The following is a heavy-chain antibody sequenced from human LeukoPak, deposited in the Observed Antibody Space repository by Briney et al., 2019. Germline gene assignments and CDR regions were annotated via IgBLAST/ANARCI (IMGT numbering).Heavy chain of an antibody. Sequence: ASVKVSCKASGYTFTCYYMHWVRQAPGKVLEWTGRINPNSGGTNYAQKYQGRVTMTRDTSVSTAYMELSRLRSDDTAVYYCARDLVIIRGYYYYYGMDVWGQGTTVTVSS. D-gene: IGHD6-6*01. CDR1: GYTFTCYY. CDR3: ARDLVIIRGYYYYYGMDV. V-gene: IGHV1-2*06. CDR2: INPNSGGT. J-gene: IGHJ6*02.